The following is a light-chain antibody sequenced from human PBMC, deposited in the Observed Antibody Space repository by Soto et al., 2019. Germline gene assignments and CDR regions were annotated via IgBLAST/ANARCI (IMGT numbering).Light chain of an antibody. Sequence: EIVLTQSPATLSLSPGERATLSCRASQSVSTYLAWYQQKPGQAPRLLIYDVSDRATCIPARFSGSGSGTNFTLTISGLEPEDFAVYYCQHRSGWPPWTFGQGTKVQI. CDR3: QHRSGWPPWT. V-gene: IGKV3-11*01. CDR1: QSVSTY. J-gene: IGKJ1*01. CDR2: DVS.